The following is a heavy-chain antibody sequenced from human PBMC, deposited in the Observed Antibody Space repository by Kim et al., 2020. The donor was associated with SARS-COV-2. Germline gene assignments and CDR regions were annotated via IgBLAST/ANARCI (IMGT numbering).Heavy chain of an antibody. V-gene: IGHV4-30-4*05. Sequence: YNPSLKSGVTISIDMTKNQFSLKLRSVTAADTAVYYCARVTPDYYYYMDVWGKGTAVTVSS. J-gene: IGHJ6*03. CDR3: ARVTPDYYYYMDV.